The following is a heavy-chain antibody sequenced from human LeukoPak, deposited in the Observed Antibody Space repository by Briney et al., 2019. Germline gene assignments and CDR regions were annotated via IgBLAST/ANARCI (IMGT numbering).Heavy chain of an antibody. D-gene: IGHD3-16*01. J-gene: IGHJ4*02. Sequence: ASVKVSCKASGGTFSSYAISWVRQAPGQGLEWMGWMNPNSGNTGYAQKFQGRVTITRNTSISTAYMELSSLRSEDTAVYYCARTESGTLGYWGQGTLVTVSS. CDR1: GGTFSSYA. CDR3: ARTESGTLGY. V-gene: IGHV1-8*03. CDR2: MNPNSGNT.